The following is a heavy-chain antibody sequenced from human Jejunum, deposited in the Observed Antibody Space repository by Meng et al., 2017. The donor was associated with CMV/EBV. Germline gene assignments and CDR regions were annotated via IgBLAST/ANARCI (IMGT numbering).Heavy chain of an antibody. Sequence: TWLGQAPGQGLEWMGGIIPIFDTAIYAQKFEGRLTITSDDSTSASYMDLSSLTPEDTAVYYCAREFRRDGYDSGSQAQAYFFESWGQGTPVTVSS. J-gene: IGHJ4*02. V-gene: IGHV1-69*01. CDR3: AREFRRDGYDSGSQAQAYFFES. CDR2: IIPIFDTA. D-gene: IGHD5-24*01.